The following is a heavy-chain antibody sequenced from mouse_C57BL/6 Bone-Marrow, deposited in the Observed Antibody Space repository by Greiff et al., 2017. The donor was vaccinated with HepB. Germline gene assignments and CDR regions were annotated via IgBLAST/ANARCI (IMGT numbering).Heavy chain of an antibody. Sequence: QVQLQQPGAELVKPGASVKLSCKASGYTFTSYWMHWVKQRPGQGLEWIGMIHPNSGSTNYNEKFKSKATLTVDKSSSTAYMQLSSLTSEDSAVYDYAREGYYDYDESFAYWGQGTLVTVSA. CDR2: IHPNSGST. CDR1: GYTFTSYW. J-gene: IGHJ3*01. V-gene: IGHV1-64*01. CDR3: AREGYYDYDESFAY. D-gene: IGHD2-4*01.